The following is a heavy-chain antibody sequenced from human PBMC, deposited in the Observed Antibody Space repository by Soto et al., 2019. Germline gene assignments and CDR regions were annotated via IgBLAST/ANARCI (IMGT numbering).Heavy chain of an antibody. V-gene: IGHV4-4*07. CDR2: VFSSGTT. CDR3: ARVGDSGYYWYFDY. D-gene: IGHD3-22*01. CDR1: GDSITSYY. J-gene: IGHJ4*02. Sequence: SETLSLTCTVSGDSITSYYWTWIRQAAGKRLECIGRVFSSGTTNYNPSLKSRVTMSVDTSKNQLSLKLTSVTAADTAVYYGARVGDSGYYWYFDYWGQGALVTVSS.